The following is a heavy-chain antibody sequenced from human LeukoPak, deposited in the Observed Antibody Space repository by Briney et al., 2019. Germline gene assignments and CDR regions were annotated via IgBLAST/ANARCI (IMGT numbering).Heavy chain of an antibody. Sequence: PGGSLRLSCAASGFTVNNNYMTWIRQAPGKGLEWVAVIYSGGTTYYGDALKGRCTISRDNSKNTLYLQMNSLRGEDTAVYHCARGGDCSGTTCSLDYWGQGTLVTVSS. CDR1: GFTVNNNY. V-gene: IGHV3-53*01. D-gene: IGHD2-2*01. CDR3: ARGGDCSGTTCSLDY. CDR2: IYSGGTT. J-gene: IGHJ4*02.